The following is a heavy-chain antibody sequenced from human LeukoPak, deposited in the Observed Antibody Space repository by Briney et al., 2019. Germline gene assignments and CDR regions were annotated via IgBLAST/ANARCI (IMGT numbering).Heavy chain of an antibody. CDR2: IIPIFGTA. J-gene: IGHJ4*02. CDR1: GGTFSSYA. D-gene: IGHD3-22*01. Sequence: ASVKVSCKASGGTFSSYAISWVRQAPGQGLEWMGGIIPIFGTANYAQKFQGRVTITADESTCTAYMELSSLRSEDTAVYYCATPFSGHSSGPPKYYFDYWGQGTLVTVSS. CDR3: ATPFSGHSSGPPKYYFDY. V-gene: IGHV1-69*13.